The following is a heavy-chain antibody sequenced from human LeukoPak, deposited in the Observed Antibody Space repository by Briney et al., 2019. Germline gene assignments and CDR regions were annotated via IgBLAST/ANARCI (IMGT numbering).Heavy chain of an antibody. CDR3: ARDNTRPVQYYDFWSGYPLQDYYYMDV. Sequence: SETLSLACTVSGGSISSYYWSWIRQPAGKGLEWIGRIYTSGSTNYNPSLKSRVTMSVDTSKNQFSLKLSSVTAADTAVYYCARDNTRPVQYYDFWSGYPLQDYYYMDVWGKGTTVTVSS. CDR2: IYTSGST. V-gene: IGHV4-4*07. CDR1: GGSISSYY. J-gene: IGHJ6*03. D-gene: IGHD3-3*01.